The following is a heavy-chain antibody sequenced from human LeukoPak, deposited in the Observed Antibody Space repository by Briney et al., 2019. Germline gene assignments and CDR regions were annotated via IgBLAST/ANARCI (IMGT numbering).Heavy chain of an antibody. J-gene: IGHJ4*02. CDR2: IKQDGSEK. CDR1: GFTFSNYW. D-gene: IGHD2-2*01. V-gene: IGHV3-7*01. CDR3: STRYCTTTNCYAFDY. Sequence: PGGSLRLSCAASGFTFSNYWMSWVRQAPGKGLEWVANIKQDGSEKYYVDSVKGRFTISRDNAKNSLYLQMNSLRAEDTAVYYCSTRYCTTTNCYAFDYWGQGALVTVSS.